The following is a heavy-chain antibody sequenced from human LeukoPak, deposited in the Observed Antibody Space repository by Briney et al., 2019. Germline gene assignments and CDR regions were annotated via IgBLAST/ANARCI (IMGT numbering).Heavy chain of an antibody. CDR3: ARVFFFSSSWYYFDY. V-gene: IGHV4-59*01. CDR1: GGSISSYY. CDR2: IYYSGST. D-gene: IGHD6-13*01. Sequence: SETLSLTCTVPGGSISSYYWSWIRQPPGKGLEWIGYIYYSGSTNYNPSLKSRVTISVDTSKNQFSLKLSSVTAADTAVYYCARVFFFSSSWYYFDYWGQGTLVTVSS. J-gene: IGHJ4*02.